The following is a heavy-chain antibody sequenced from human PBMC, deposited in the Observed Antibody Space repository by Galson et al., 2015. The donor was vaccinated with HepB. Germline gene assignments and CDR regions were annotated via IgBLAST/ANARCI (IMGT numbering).Heavy chain of an antibody. CDR3: ARDVGLHWVRGVTAFDY. Sequence: SLRLSCAASGFTFSSYEMKWVRQAPGKGLEWVSYISSSGNTIDYADSVKGRFTISRDNAKNSLYLQMNSLRAEDTAVYYCARDVGLHWVRGVTAFDYWGQGTLVTVSS. CDR1: GFTFSSYE. CDR2: ISSSGNTI. J-gene: IGHJ4*02. V-gene: IGHV3-48*03. D-gene: IGHD3-10*01.